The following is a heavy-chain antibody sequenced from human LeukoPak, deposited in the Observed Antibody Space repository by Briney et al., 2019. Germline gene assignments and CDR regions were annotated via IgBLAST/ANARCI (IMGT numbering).Heavy chain of an antibody. J-gene: IGHJ4*02. Sequence: PGGSLRLSCAASGFTFSSYAMSWVRQAPGKGLEWVSAISGSGGSTYYADSVKGRFTISRDNSKNTLYLQMNSLRAEDTAVYYCAKIPLFGVGPYYFDYWGQGTLVTVSS. CDR1: GFTFSSYA. CDR2: ISGSGGST. CDR3: AKIPLFGVGPYYFDY. D-gene: IGHD3-3*01. V-gene: IGHV3-23*01.